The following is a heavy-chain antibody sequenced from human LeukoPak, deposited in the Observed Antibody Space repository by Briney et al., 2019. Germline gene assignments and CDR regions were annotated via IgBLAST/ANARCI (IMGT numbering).Heavy chain of an antibody. CDR3: ARERVGATIGFDN. CDR2: VYSSGST. V-gene: IGHV4-39*02. CDR1: GGSISSSYY. J-gene: IGHJ4*02. D-gene: IGHD1-26*01. Sequence: SETLSLTCTVSGGSISSSYYWGWIRQPPGKGLEWIGSVYSSGSTYYNPSLKSRVTISVDTSKNQFSLKLSSVTAADTAVYYCARERVGATIGFDNWGQGTLVTVSS.